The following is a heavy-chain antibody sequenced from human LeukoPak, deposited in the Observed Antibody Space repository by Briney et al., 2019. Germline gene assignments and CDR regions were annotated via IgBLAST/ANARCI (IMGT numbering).Heavy chain of an antibody. CDR3: VKNRRIAAAGPDFDY. V-gene: IGHV3-64D*09. D-gene: IGHD6-13*01. CDR1: GFTFSNYA. CDR2: ISNDGRST. Sequence: PGGSLRLSCSASGFTFSNYAMHWVRQAPGKGLEYVSVISNDGRSTYYADSLKGRFTISRDNSKNTLYLQMSSLRAEDTAVYYCVKNRRIAAAGPDFDYWGQGTLVTVSS. J-gene: IGHJ4*02.